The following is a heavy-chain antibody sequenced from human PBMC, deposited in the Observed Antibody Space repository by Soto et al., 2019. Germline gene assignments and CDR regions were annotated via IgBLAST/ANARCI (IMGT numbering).Heavy chain of an antibody. CDR1: GGSFSGYY. D-gene: IGHD3-3*01. CDR2: INHSGST. Sequence: QVQLQQWGAGLLKPSETLSLTCAVYGGSFSGYYWSWIRQPPGKGLEWIGEINHSGSTHYNPSLKSRVTISVDTSKHQFSLKLSSVTAADTAVYYCARVRVQYYDFWSGYYSPPYGMDVWGQGTTVTVSS. CDR3: ARVRVQYYDFWSGYYSPPYGMDV. J-gene: IGHJ6*02. V-gene: IGHV4-34*01.